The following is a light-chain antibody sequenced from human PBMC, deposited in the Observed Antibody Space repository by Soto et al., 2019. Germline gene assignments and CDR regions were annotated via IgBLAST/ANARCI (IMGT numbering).Light chain of an antibody. V-gene: IGKV3-20*01. CDR1: QSVTSNY. CDR3: QQYGYSPPT. CDR2: GAS. J-gene: IGKJ1*01. Sequence: EIVLTQSPGTLSLSPGERATLSCRASQSVTSNYLAWYQQEPGQAPRPLIYGASSRATGIPDRFSGSGPGTDFTLTISRLEPEDFALYYCQQYGYSPPTFGLGTKVDIK.